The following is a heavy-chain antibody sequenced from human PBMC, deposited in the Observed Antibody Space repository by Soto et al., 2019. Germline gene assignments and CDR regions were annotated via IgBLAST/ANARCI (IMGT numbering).Heavy chain of an antibody. J-gene: IGHJ5*02. CDR1: GYTFTGYY. Sequence: ASVKVSCKASGYTFTGYYLHWVRQAPGQRLEWMGWINAANGDTKYSPKFQGRVTITRDTSASTAYMELSSLRSEDTAVYYCVRRHVSATGIDWFDPWGQGTLVTAPQ. CDR3: VRRHVSATGIDWFDP. D-gene: IGHD6-13*01. V-gene: IGHV1-3*01. CDR2: INAANGDT.